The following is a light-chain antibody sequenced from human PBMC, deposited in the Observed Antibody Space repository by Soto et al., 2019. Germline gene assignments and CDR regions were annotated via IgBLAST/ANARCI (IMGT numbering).Light chain of an antibody. CDR1: SSNIGAGYD. Sequence: QSVLTQPPSVSGAPRRRVTISCTGSSSNIGAGYDVHWYQQLPGTAPKLLIYGNSNRPSGVPDRFSGSKSGTSASLAITGRQAEDEADYYCQSYDSSLSGVVFGGGTKLSVL. CDR3: QSYDSSLSGVV. J-gene: IGLJ2*01. V-gene: IGLV1-40*01. CDR2: GNS.